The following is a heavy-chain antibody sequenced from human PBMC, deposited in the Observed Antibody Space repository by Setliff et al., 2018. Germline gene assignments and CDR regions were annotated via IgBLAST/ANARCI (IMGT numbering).Heavy chain of an antibody. CDR3: ASSRGQLRYSYGPNWFDP. Sequence: SETLSLTCAVYGGSFSGYYWGWIRQPPGKGLEWIGSIYHSGSTYYNPSLKSRVTISVDTSKNQFSLKLSSVTAADTAVYYCASSRGQLRYSYGPNWFDPWGQGTLVTVSS. J-gene: IGHJ5*02. D-gene: IGHD5-18*01. V-gene: IGHV4-38-2*01. CDR2: IYHSGST. CDR1: GGSFSGYY.